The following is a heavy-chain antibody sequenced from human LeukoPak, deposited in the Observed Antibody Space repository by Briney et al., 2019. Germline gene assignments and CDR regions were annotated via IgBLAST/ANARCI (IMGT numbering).Heavy chain of an antibody. J-gene: IGHJ4*02. Sequence: GGSLRLSCAASGFTFSSYAMSWVRQAPGKGLEWVSAISASGDSTYSADSVKGRFTISRDNSKNTLYLQMHSLRAEDTAVYYCAKETYYYDSSGYYYVPYYFDYWGQGTLVTVSS. CDR3: AKETYYYDSSGYYYVPYYFDY. V-gene: IGHV3-23*01. CDR2: ISASGDST. CDR1: GFTFSSYA. D-gene: IGHD3-22*01.